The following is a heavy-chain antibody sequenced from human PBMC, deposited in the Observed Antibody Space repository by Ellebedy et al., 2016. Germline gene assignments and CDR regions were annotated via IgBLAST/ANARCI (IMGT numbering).Heavy chain of an antibody. V-gene: IGHV1-3*01. CDR2: INAGNGNT. D-gene: IGHD3-22*01. CDR1: GYTFTSYA. J-gene: IGHJ3*02. Sequence: GESLKISCKASGYTFTSYAMHWVRQAPGQRLEWMGWINAGNGNTKYSQKFQGRVTITRDTSASTAYMELSSLRSEDTAVYYCARSYYYDSSGYNEKDAFDIWGQGTMVTVSS. CDR3: ARSYYYDSSGYNEKDAFDI.